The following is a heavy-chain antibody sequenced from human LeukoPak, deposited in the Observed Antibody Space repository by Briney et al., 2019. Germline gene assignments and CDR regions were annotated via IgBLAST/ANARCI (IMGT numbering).Heavy chain of an antibody. CDR2: IRSKTFGGTT. Sequence: GGSLRLSCTTSGFTFGDYGLIWVRQAPGKGLEWVGFIRSKTFGGTTEYAASVKGRFTISRDDSKSIAYLQMNSLKTEDTAVYYCTGSFGELTFFDYWGQGTLVTVSS. D-gene: IGHD3-10*01. V-gene: IGHV3-49*04. CDR1: GFTFGDYG. J-gene: IGHJ4*02. CDR3: TGSFGELTFFDY.